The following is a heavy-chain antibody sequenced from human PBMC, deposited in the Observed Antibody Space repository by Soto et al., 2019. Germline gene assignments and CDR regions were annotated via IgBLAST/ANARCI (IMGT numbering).Heavy chain of an antibody. D-gene: IGHD3-10*01. Sequence: EVQVVESGGGLVKPGGSLRLSCAASGFTFSSYSMSWVRQAPGKGLEWVSSITSSSNYIHYTDSVQGRFTISRDNAKSSLYLQMNSRRAEDTALYYCARDTNFYASGSGVDYWGQGTLVTVSS. CDR1: GFTFSSYS. CDR2: ITSSSNYI. V-gene: IGHV3-21*01. J-gene: IGHJ4*02. CDR3: ARDTNFYASGSGVDY.